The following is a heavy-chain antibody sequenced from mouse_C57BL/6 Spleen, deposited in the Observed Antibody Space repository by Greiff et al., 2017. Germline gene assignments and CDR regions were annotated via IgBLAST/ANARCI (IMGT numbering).Heavy chain of an antibody. D-gene: IGHD2-13*01. CDR2: IDPENGDT. Sequence: EVQLQQSGAELVRPGASVKLSCTASGFNIEDDYMHWVKQRPEQGLEWIGWIDPENGDTEYASKFQGKATITADTSSNTAYLQLSSLTSEDTAVYYCTTGSIVDGDFAYWGQGTLVTVSA. J-gene: IGHJ3*01. V-gene: IGHV14-4*01. CDR3: TTGSIVDGDFAY. CDR1: GFNIEDDY.